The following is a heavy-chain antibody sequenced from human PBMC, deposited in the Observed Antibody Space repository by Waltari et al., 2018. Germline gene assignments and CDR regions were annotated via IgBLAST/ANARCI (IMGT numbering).Heavy chain of an antibody. CDR3: ARGRLGRGSYWFDP. CDR1: GYTFTSYD. J-gene: IGHJ5*02. CDR2: RNPNSGNT. D-gene: IGHD3-10*01. Sequence: QVQLVQSGAEVKKPGASVKVSCKASGYTFTSYDINWVRQATGQGLEWMGWRNPNSGNTGYAKKYQGRVTMTRNTSISTAYMELSSLGSEDTAVYYCARGRLGRGSYWFDPWGQGTLVTVSS. V-gene: IGHV1-8*02.